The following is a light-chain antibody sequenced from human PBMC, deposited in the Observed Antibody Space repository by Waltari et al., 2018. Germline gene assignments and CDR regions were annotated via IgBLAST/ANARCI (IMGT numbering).Light chain of an antibody. CDR1: QSVLYSSNNKNY. V-gene: IGKV4-1*01. J-gene: IGKJ1*01. CDR3: QQYCSTPWT. CDR2: WAS. Sequence: DIVMTQSPDSLAVSLGERATINCKSSQSVLYSSNNKNYLAWYQQKPGQPPKLLIYWASTRESGVPDRFSGSGSGRDFTLTISSLQAEDVAVYYCQQYCSTPWTFGRGTKVEI.